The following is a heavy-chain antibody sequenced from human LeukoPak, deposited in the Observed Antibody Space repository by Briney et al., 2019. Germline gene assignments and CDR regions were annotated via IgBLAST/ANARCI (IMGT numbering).Heavy chain of an antibody. CDR2: INNSGST. J-gene: IGHJ4*02. V-gene: IGHV4-34*01. D-gene: IGHD6-6*01. CDR1: GGSFSGRY. Sequence: SETLSLTCAVSGGSFSGRYWTWICHRPRKGLEWVWAINNSGSTNYNPSPMSRVTISVATSKTKFSCKLRSMTAAHTAVYYCARGGRGWHSSMAARCHDYWGQGALVTVSS. CDR3: ARGGRGWHSSMAARCHDY.